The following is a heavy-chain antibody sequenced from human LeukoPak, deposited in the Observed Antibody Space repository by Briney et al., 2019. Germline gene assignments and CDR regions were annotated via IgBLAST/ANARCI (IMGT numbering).Heavy chain of an antibody. CDR3: ARVPHSGYCSGGSCPNYFDY. J-gene: IGHJ4*02. CDR2: ISYDGSNK. Sequence: PGGSLRLSCAASGFTFSSYAMHWVRQAPGSGLEWVAVISYDGSNKYYADSVKGRFTISRDNSKNTLYLQMNSLRAEDTAVYYCARVPHSGYCSGGSCPNYFDYWGQGTLVTVSS. CDR1: GFTFSSYA. V-gene: IGHV3-30-3*01. D-gene: IGHD2-15*01.